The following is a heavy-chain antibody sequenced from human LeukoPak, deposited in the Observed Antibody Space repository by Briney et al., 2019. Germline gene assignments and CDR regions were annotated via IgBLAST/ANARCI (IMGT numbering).Heavy chain of an antibody. CDR1: GGSISKSNHY. CDR3: AIQDHSIIWYHWFDP. D-gene: IGHD6-13*01. CDR2: IYYGGST. Sequence: PSETLSLTCSVSGGSISKSNHYWGWIRQPPGKGLEWIGSIYYGGSTYYNPSLKSRVTISVDTSKNQFSLRLRSVTAADTAVYYCAIQDHSIIWYHWFDPRGQGTLVTVSS. J-gene: IGHJ5*02. V-gene: IGHV4-39*01.